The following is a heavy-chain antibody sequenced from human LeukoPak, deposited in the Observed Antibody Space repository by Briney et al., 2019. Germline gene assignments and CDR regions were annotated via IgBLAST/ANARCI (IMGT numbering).Heavy chain of an antibody. CDR2: IYYSGST. D-gene: IGHD5-18*01. CDR1: GGSISSYC. Sequence: SETLSLTCTVSGGSISSYCWSWIRQPPGKGLEWIGYIYYSGSTNYNPSLKSRVTISVDTSKNQFSLKLSSVTAADTAVYYCARYSYDNWFDPWGQGTLVTVSS. V-gene: IGHV4-59*01. J-gene: IGHJ5*02. CDR3: ARYSYDNWFDP.